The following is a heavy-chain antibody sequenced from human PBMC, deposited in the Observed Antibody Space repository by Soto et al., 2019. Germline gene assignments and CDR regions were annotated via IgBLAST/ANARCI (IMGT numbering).Heavy chain of an antibody. CDR2: TSDSGST. D-gene: IGHD1-1*01. CDR3: ARARLVGLTTWDYFDY. V-gene: IGHV4-59*01. CDR1: CGSISNYY. Sequence: PSETMSPTCNLYCGSISNYYWNWIHQPPGKRLEWIGYTSDSGSTKYNPSLMSRVTISADMSKNQVSLKVKSVAAADTAIYYCARARLVGLTTWDYFDYWGQGTLVTVSS. J-gene: IGHJ4*02.